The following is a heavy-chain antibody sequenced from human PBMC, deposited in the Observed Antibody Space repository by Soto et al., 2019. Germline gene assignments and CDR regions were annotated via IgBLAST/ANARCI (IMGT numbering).Heavy chain of an antibody. CDR1: GFAFSSYA. J-gene: IGHJ6*02. CDR2: ISGSGGST. D-gene: IGHD3-16*01. V-gene: IGHV3-23*01. Sequence: PGGSLRRSCAASGFAFSSYAMSWVRQAPGKGLEWVSAISGSGGSTYYADSVKGRFTISRDNSKNTLYLQMNSLRAEDTAVYYCAKDLGVLVYYGMDVWGQGTTVTVSS. CDR3: AKDLGVLVYYGMDV.